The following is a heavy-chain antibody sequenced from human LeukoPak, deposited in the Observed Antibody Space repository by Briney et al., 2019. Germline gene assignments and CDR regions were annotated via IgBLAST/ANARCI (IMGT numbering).Heavy chain of an antibody. CDR2: ISYDGSKK. Sequence: GGSLRLSCAASGFTFNTYAMPWVRQAPGKGLEWVTVISYDGSKKYYADSVKGRFTVSRDNSKNTLYVQMNSLRPEDTAVYYCARGWEPFDYWGQGSLVTVSS. D-gene: IGHD1-1*01. CDR1: GFTFNTYA. J-gene: IGHJ4*02. V-gene: IGHV3-30-3*01. CDR3: ARGWEPFDY.